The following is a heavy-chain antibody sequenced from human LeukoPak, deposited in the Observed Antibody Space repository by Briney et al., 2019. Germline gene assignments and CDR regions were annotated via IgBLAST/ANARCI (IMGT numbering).Heavy chain of an antibody. CDR3: ARDQGATDAFDI. Sequence: SLRLSCAASGLILRNYAMHWVRQAPGKGLEWVAVISFHGSDTYYADSVKGRFTFSRDNSKNTLYLQMNTLRTEDTAVYYCARDQGATDAFDIWGQGTMVTVSS. J-gene: IGHJ3*02. CDR1: GLILRNYA. D-gene: IGHD3-16*01. V-gene: IGHV3-30*04. CDR2: ISFHGSDT.